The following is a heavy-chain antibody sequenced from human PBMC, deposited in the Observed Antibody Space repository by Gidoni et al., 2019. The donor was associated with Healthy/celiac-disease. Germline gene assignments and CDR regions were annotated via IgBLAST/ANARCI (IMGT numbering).Heavy chain of an antibody. CDR3: ARHGSSGFGVVMPFDY. D-gene: IGHD3-3*01. CDR1: GGSISSSSYY. Sequence: QLQLQESGTGLVKPSETLSLTCTVSGGSISSSSYYWGWIRKPPGKGLEWIVMIYYSGSTYYNPSLKSRVTISVDTSKNQFSLKLSSVTAADTAVYYCARHGSSGFGVVMPFDYWGQGTLVTVSS. J-gene: IGHJ4*02. CDR2: IYYSGST. V-gene: IGHV4-39*01.